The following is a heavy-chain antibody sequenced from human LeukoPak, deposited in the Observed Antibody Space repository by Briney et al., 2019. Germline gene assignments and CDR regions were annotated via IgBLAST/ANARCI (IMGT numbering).Heavy chain of an antibody. J-gene: IGHJ4*02. Sequence: SETLSLTCAVYGGSFSGYYWSWIRQPPGKGLEWIGEINHSGSTNYNPSLKSRVTISVDTSKNQFSLKLSSVTAADTAVYYCARGPSSSSSWVRDRDYWGQGTLVTVSS. D-gene: IGHD6-13*01. V-gene: IGHV4-34*01. CDR1: GGSFSGYY. CDR3: ARGPSSSSSWVRDRDY. CDR2: INHSGST.